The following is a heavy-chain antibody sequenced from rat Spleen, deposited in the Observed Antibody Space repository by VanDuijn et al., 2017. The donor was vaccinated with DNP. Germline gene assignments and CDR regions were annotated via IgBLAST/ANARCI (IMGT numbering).Heavy chain of an antibody. J-gene: IGHJ3*01. D-gene: IGHD4-1*01. CDR1: GFTFSSYD. CDR3: ASGFGWFAY. V-gene: IGHV5S13*01. Sequence: EVQLVESGGGLLQPGRSLKLSCAASGFTFSSYDMAWVRQAPSKGLAWVASVNTGGGITYYRDSVKGRFTISGNNAKNTLYLQMDSLRSEDTATYYCASGFGWFAYWGQGTLVTVSS. CDR2: VNTGGGIT.